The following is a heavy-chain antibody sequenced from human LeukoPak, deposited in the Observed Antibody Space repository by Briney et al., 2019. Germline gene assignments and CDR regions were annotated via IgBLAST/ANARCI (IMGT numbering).Heavy chain of an antibody. CDR2: ITWDSGST. V-gene: IGHV3-43*01. Sequence: GGSLRLSCVASGFTFDDYAMHWVRQAPGTALEWVSLITWDSGSTYYVDSVKGRFTISRDNSKNSLYLQMNSLRTEDTALYYCVKASSRWYGPDDNFDFWGQGTRVTVSS. D-gene: IGHD2-15*01. J-gene: IGHJ4*02. CDR1: GFTFDDYA. CDR3: VKASSRWYGPDDNFDF.